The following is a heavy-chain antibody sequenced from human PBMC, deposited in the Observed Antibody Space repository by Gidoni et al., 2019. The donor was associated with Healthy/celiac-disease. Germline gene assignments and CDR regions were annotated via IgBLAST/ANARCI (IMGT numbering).Heavy chain of an antibody. D-gene: IGHD6-19*01. CDR2: ISGSGGST. CDR3: AKVSEARQWLVLRHTYFDY. J-gene: IGHJ4*02. V-gene: IGHV3-23*04. Sequence: EVQLVESGGGLVQPGGSLRLSCAASGFTFSSYAMSWVRQAPGKGLEWVSAISGSGGSTYYADSVKGRFTISRDNSKNTLYLQMNSLRAEDTAVYYCAKVSEARQWLVLRHTYFDYWGQGTLVTVSS. CDR1: GFTFSSYA.